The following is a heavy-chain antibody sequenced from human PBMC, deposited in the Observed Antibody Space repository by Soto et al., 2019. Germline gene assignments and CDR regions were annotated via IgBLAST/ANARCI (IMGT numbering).Heavy chain of an antibody. CDR3: ARHDCISSSCYYYYYYGMDV. D-gene: IGHD2-15*01. CDR1: GGTFSSYA. CDR2: IIPIFDTA. J-gene: IGHJ6*02. V-gene: IGHV1-69*12. Sequence: QVQLVQAGAEVKKPGSSVKVSCKASGGTFSSYAISWVRQAPGQGLEWMGGIIPIFDTANYAQKFQGRVTITADESTNTAYRELSSLRSEDTAVYYCARHDCISSSCYYYYYYGMDVWGQGTTVTVSS.